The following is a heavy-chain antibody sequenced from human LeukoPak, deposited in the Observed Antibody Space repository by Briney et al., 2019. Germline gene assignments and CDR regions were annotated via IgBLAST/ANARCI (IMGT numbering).Heavy chain of an antibody. CDR3: ARDFHYYDSSGYQNWFDP. J-gene: IGHJ5*02. V-gene: IGHV3-21*01. D-gene: IGHD3-22*01. CDR2: ISSSSSYI. CDR1: GFTFSSYS. Sequence: GGSLRLSCAASGFTFSSYSMNWVRQAPGKGLEGVSSISSSSSYIYYADSVKGRFTISRDNAKNSLYLQMNSLRAEDTAVYYCARDFHYYDSSGYQNWFDPWGQGTLVTVSS.